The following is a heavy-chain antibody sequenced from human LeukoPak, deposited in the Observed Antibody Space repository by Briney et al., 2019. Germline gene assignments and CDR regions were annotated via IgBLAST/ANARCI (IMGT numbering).Heavy chain of an antibody. V-gene: IGHV4-39*07. CDR3: ARLSHKRWLQCFDY. CDR1: GGSISSSSYY. CDR2: INHSGST. J-gene: IGHJ4*02. Sequence: SETLSLTCTVSGGSISSSSYYWGWIRQSPGKGLEWIGEINHSGSTNYNPSLKSRVTISVDTSKNQFSLKLSSVTAADTAVYYCARLSHKRWLQCFDYWGQGTLVTVSS. D-gene: IGHD5-24*01.